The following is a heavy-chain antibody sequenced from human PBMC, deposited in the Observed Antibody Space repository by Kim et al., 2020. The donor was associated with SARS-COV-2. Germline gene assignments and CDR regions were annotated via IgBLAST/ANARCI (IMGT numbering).Heavy chain of an antibody. CDR1: GYTFTSYG. Sequence: ASVKVSCKASGYTFTSYGISWVRQAPGQGLEWMGWISAYNGNTNYAQKLQGRVTMTTDTSTSTAYMELRSLRSDDTAVYYCARGNYDILTGYWRTGDYYYSDGMDVWGQGTPVTVSS. CDR2: ISAYNGNT. CDR3: ARGNYDILTGYWRTGDYYYSDGMDV. J-gene: IGHJ6*02. D-gene: IGHD3-9*01. V-gene: IGHV1-18*01.